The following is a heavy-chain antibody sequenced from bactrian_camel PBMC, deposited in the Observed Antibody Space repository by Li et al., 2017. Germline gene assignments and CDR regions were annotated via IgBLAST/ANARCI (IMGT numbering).Heavy chain of an antibody. D-gene: IGHD1*01. CDR3: TARYEFGLGACRGVGGLGF. CDR2: ISASGATT. J-gene: IGHJ6*01. V-gene: IGHV3S40*01. Sequence: VQLVESGGGSVQNGGSLRLSCAASGSTVTMAWFRRAPGKGLEWVAGISASGATTSYGDSVKGRFTISRDTVNNMLYLLLDGAKTGDTAMYYCTARYEFGLGACRGVGGLGFWGQGTQVTVS. CDR1: GSTVT.